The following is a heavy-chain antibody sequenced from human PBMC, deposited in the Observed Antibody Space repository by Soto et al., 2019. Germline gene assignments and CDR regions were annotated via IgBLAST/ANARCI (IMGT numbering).Heavy chain of an antibody. V-gene: IGHV3-11*06. CDR2: ISSSSYT. J-gene: IGHJ4*02. D-gene: IGHD1-26*01. Sequence: GGSLRLSCAASGFSFSDYWMTWVRQAPGKGLEWVSYISSSSYTNYADSVKGRFTISRDNAKNSLYLQMNSLRAEDTAVYYCARDSDSGSYPDYWGQGTLVTVSS. CDR3: ARDSDSGSYPDY. CDR1: GFSFSDYW.